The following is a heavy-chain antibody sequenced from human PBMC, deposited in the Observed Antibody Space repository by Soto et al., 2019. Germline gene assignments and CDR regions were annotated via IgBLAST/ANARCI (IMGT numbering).Heavy chain of an antibody. CDR3: ARVDIVVVPAAGTDYYYYGMDV. V-gene: IGHV1-69*01. CDR1: GGTFSSYA. Sequence: QVQLVQSGAEVKKPGSSVKVSCKASGGTFSSYAISWVRQAPGQGLEWMGGIIPIFGTANYAQKFQGRVTITADESTSTADMELSSLRSEDTAVYYCARVDIVVVPAAGTDYYYYGMDVWGQGTTVTVSS. J-gene: IGHJ6*02. CDR2: IIPIFGTA. D-gene: IGHD2-2*03.